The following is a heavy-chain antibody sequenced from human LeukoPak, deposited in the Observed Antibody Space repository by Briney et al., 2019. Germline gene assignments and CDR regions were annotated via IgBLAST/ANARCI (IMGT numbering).Heavy chain of an antibody. J-gene: IGHJ4*02. CDR1: GGSISSYY. CDR2: IYTTGNT. CDR3: ARDARGWSGFDY. D-gene: IGHD3-3*01. Sequence: SETLSLTCSVSGGSISSYYWSWIRQPAGKGREWIGRIYTTGNTDYNPSLKSRVTMSVDTSTNQFSLNLSSVTAADTAVYYCARDARGWSGFDYWGQGTLVTVSS. V-gene: IGHV4-4*07.